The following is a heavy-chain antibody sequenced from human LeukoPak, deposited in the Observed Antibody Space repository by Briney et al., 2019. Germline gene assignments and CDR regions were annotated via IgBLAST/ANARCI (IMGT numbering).Heavy chain of an antibody. CDR3: ARVWIEYGAGSRTFDY. D-gene: IGHD3-10*01. V-gene: IGHV1-2*02. J-gene: IGHJ4*02. CDR2: INPNSGGT. CDR1: GYTFTGYY. Sequence: ASVKVSCKASGYTFTGYYMHWVRQAPGQGLEWMGLINPNSGGTNYAQKFQGRVTMTRDTSISTAYMELSSLRSDDTAVYYCARVWIEYGAGSRTFDYWGQGTLVTVSS.